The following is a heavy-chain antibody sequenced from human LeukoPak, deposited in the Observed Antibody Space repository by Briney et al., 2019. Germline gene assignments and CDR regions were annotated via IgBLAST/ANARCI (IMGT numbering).Heavy chain of an antibody. CDR1: GFSFSSYW. V-gene: IGHV3-74*01. J-gene: IGHJ4*02. CDR3: ARSSYPYYFDY. CDR2: VNNDGSSA. D-gene: IGHD6-19*01. Sequence: GGSLRLSCGASGFSFSSYWMHWVRQAPGKGLMWVSRVNNDGSSATYADSVEGRFTISRDNARNTLYLQMNSLRAEDTAVYYCARSSYPYYFDYWGQGTLVTVSS.